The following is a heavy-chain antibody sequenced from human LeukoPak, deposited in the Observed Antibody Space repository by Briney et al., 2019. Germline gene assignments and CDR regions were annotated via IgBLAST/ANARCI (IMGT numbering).Heavy chain of an antibody. V-gene: IGHV3-7*04. Sequence: GGSLRLSCAASGFTFRGYWLSWVRQPPGKGLEWVANINQDGNEKYYVDSVKGRFSISRDNAKTSLDLQMTSLRAEDTAVYYCARGSGWLDYWGQGALVTVSS. D-gene: IGHD6-19*01. CDR2: INQDGNEK. CDR1: GFTFRGYW. J-gene: IGHJ4*02. CDR3: ARGSGWLDY.